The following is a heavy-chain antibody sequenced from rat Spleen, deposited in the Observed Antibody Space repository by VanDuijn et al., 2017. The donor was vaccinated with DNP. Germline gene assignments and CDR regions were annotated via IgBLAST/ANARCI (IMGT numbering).Heavy chain of an antibody. D-gene: IGHD1-4*01. Sequence: QVQLKESGPGLVQPSQTLSLTCTVSGFSLTSYDVHWVRQPPGKGLEWMGRIQNGGSTDYNSALKSRLSISRDTSKSQVFFKMNSVQTEDTAMYFCARFPTTRVGAMDAWGQGTSVTVSS. CDR2: IQNGGST. CDR1: GFSLTSYD. J-gene: IGHJ4*01. V-gene: IGHV2-27*01. CDR3: ARFPTTRVGAMDA.